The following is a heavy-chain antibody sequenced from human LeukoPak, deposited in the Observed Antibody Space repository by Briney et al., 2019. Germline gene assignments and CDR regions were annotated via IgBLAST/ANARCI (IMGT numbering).Heavy chain of an antibody. D-gene: IGHD6-19*01. CDR1: GFTFSSYG. J-gene: IGHJ4*02. CDR2: ISYDGSNK. Sequence: PGRSLRLSCAASGFTFSSYGIHWVRQAPGKGLKWVAVISYDGSNKYYAAPVKGRFTISRDNSQNTLYLQMNSLRAEDTAMYYCAKTPWSTGWYGVNYFDYWGQGTLVTVSS. CDR3: AKTPWSTGWYGVNYFDY. V-gene: IGHV3-30*18.